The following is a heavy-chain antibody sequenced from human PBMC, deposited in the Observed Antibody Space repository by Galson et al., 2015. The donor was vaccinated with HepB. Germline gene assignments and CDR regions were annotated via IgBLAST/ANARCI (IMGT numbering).Heavy chain of an antibody. V-gene: IGHV1-3*01. CDR2: INAGNGNT. Sequence: SVKVSCKASGYTFTSYAMHWVRQAPGQRLEWMGWINAGNGNTKYSQKFQGRVTITRDTSASTAYMELSSLRSEDTAVYYCARGGVRFLEWLTEDWGQGTLVTVSS. CDR1: GYTFTSYA. CDR3: ARGGVRFLEWLTED. J-gene: IGHJ4*02. D-gene: IGHD3-3*01.